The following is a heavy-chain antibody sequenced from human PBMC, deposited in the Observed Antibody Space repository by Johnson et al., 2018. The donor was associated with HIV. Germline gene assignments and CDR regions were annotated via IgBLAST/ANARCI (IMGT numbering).Heavy chain of an antibody. V-gene: IGHV3-20*04. J-gene: IGHJ3*02. D-gene: IGHD4-17*01. CDR2: INWNGGST. CDR1: GFMFDDYG. Sequence: VQLVESGGGVVRPGASLRLSCTASGFMFDDYGMNWVRQAPGKGLEWVSCINWNGGSTGYADSVKGRFTISRDNAKTSLYLKMNSLRAEDTALYYCARALRDAFDIWGQGTMVTVSS. CDR3: ARALRDAFDI.